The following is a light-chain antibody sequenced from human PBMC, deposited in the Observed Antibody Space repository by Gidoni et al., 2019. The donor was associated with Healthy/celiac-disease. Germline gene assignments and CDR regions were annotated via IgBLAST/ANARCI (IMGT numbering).Light chain of an antibody. CDR3: QAWDSSTVV. J-gene: IGLJ2*01. CDR1: KLGDKY. Sequence: SYELTQPPSVSVSPGQTASITCSGDKLGDKYACWYQQKPGQSPVLVIYQDSKRPSGIPGPFSGSNSGNTATLTISGTQAMDEADYYCQAWDSSTVVFGGGTKLTGL. V-gene: IGLV3-1*01. CDR2: QDS.